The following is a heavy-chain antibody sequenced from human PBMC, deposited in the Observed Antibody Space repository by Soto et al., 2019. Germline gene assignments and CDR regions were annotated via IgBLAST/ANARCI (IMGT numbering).Heavy chain of an antibody. CDR2: IDHDGPT. CDR3: VRDSHGDY. J-gene: IGHJ4*02. V-gene: IGHV3-74*01. Sequence: EVQLVKSGGGLVQPGGSLRLSCAGSGFTFSNYWMHWVRQAPGKGLEWVSRIDHDGPTDYADSVRGRFTMSRDNAENTLYLQMNSLRPEDTAVYYCVRDSHGDYWGQGTLVTVSS. CDR1: GFTFSNYW.